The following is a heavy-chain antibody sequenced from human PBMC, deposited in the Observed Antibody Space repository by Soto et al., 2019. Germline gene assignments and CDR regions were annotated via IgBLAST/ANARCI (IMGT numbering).Heavy chain of an antibody. V-gene: IGHV1-3*01. CDR1: GYSFLNYA. CDR3: ARVFGLYSTSWSAF. J-gene: IGHJ4*02. Sequence: ASVKVSCKASGYSFLNYAIHWVRQAPGQGLEWMGWINPGNVNSNIRYAQKFQGRVTFTTDTSAKTAYIEMSSLTSEDTAVYYCARVFGLYSTSWSAFWGQGTLVTVSS. CDR2: INPGNVNSNI. D-gene: IGHD2-8*01.